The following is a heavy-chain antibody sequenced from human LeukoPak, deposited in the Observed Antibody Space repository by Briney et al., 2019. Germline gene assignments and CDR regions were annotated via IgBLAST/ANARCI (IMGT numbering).Heavy chain of an antibody. V-gene: IGHV1-2*02. CDR1: GYTFTGYY. CDR3: ARGAHYHDSSQGYDY. Sequence: GASVKVSCKASGYTFTGYYMHWVRQAPGQGLECMGWINPNSGGTNYAQKFQGRVTMTRDTSISTAYMELSRLRSDDTAVYYCARGAHYHDSSQGYDYWGQGTLVTVSS. CDR2: INPNSGGT. J-gene: IGHJ4*02. D-gene: IGHD3-22*01.